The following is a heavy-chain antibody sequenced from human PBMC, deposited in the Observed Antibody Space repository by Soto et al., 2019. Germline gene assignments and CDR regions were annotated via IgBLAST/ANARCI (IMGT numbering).Heavy chain of an antibody. CDR1: GFTFGDYA. D-gene: IGHD3-3*01. CDR2: IRSKAYGGTT. CDR3: TRLSDFWSGSGPSDYGMDV. Sequence: GGSLRLSXTASGFTFGDYAMSWVRQAPGKGLEWVGFIRSKAYGGTTEYAASVKGRFTISRDDSKSIAYLQMNSLKTEDTAVYYCTRLSDFWSGSGPSDYGMDVWGQGTTVTVSS. V-gene: IGHV3-49*04. J-gene: IGHJ6*02.